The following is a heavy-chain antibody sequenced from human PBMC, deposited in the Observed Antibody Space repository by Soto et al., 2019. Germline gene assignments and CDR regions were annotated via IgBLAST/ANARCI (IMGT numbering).Heavy chain of an antibody. CDR2: IIPILGIA. D-gene: IGHD3-10*01. CDR3: ASAPYGSGSYINWFDP. J-gene: IGHJ5*02. V-gene: IGHV1-69*02. Sequence: QVQLVQSGAEVKKPGSSVKVSCKASGGTFSSYTISWVRQAPGQGLEWMGRIIPILGIANYAQKFQGRVTITXVKXTXTAYMELSSLRSEDTAVYYCASAPYGSGSYINWFDPWGQGTLVTVSS. CDR1: GGTFSSYT.